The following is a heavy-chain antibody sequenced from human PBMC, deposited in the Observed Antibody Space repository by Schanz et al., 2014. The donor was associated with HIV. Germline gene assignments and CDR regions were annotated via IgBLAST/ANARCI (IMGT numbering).Heavy chain of an antibody. D-gene: IGHD1-20*01. V-gene: IGHV3-21*02. CDR3: ARDYHWNWFDP. CDR2: ISGGGRST. J-gene: IGHJ5*02. CDR1: GFTFNNYA. Sequence: EVQLEESGGGLVKPGGSLRLSCAASGFTFNNYALTWVRQAPGKGLEWVSTISGGGRSTFYADAVKGRFTISRDNTKNSLYLQMNSLRAEDTAVYYCARDYHWNWFDPWGQGTLVTVSS.